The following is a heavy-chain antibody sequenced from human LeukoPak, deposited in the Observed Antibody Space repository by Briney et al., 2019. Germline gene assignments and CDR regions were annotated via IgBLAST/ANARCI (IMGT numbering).Heavy chain of an antibody. J-gene: IGHJ4*02. CDR2: ISGSGGST. D-gene: IGHD4-11*01. Sequence: GGSLRLSCAASGFTFSSYVMSWVRQAPGKGLEWVSAISGSGGSTYYADSVKGRFTISRDNSKNTLYLQMNSLRAEDTAVYYCAKDLDYTKSGGFDYWGQGTLVTVSS. CDR3: AKDLDYTKSGGFDY. CDR1: GFTFSSYV. V-gene: IGHV3-23*01.